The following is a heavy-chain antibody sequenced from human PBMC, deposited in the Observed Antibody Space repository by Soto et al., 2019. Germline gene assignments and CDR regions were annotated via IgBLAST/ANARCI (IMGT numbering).Heavy chain of an antibody. Sequence: QVQLVESGGGVVQPGRSLRLSCAASGFTFSSYAMHWVRQAPGKGLEWVAVISYDGSNKYYADSVKGRFTISRDNSKNTLYLQMNSLRAEDTAVYYCARDSRAVGMATTFDYWGQGTLVTVSS. CDR1: GFTFSSYA. CDR2: ISYDGSNK. V-gene: IGHV3-30-3*01. J-gene: IGHJ4*02. D-gene: IGHD5-12*01. CDR3: ARDSRAVGMATTFDY.